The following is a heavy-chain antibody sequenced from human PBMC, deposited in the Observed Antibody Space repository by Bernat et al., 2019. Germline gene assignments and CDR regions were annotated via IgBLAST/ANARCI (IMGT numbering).Heavy chain of an antibody. J-gene: IGHJ3*02. D-gene: IGHD5-12*01. CDR2: IYYSGST. CDR1: GGSISSGDYY. Sequence: QVQLQESGPGLVKPSQTLSLTCTVSGGSISSGDYYWSWIRQPPGKGLEWIGYIYYSGSTYYNPSLKSRVTISVDTSKNQFSLKLSSVTAADTAVYYCARAPPGWGGYGRRDAFDIWGQGTMVTVSS. CDR3: ARAPPGWGGYGRRDAFDI. V-gene: IGHV4-30-4*01.